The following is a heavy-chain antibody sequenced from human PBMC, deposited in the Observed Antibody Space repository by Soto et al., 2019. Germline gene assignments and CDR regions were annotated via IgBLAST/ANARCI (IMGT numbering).Heavy chain of an antibody. Sequence: GGSLRLSCAASGFTFSSYSMNWVRQAPGKGLEWVSSISSSSSYIYYADSVKGRLTIARANAKNSLYLQMISLRAEDMAVYYCAIYRGYDLSDALDIWGQGTMVTVSS. CDR1: GFTFSSYS. D-gene: IGHD5-12*01. CDR2: ISSSSSYI. CDR3: AIYRGYDLSDALDI. J-gene: IGHJ3*02. V-gene: IGHV3-21*01.